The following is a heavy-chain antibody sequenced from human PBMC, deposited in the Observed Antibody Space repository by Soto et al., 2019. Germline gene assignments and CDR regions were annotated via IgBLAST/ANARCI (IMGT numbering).Heavy chain of an antibody. CDR2: IKQDGSEK. CDR3: ARVSNAGADSWSAYYYYYYYGIDV. V-gene: IGHV3-7*01. J-gene: IGHJ6*02. CDR1: GFTFSSYW. Sequence: GGSLRLSCAASGFTFSSYWMSWVRQAPGKGLEWVANIKQDGSEKYYVDSVKGRFTISSDNAKNSLYLQMNSLRAEDTAVYYCARVSNAGADSWSAYYYYYYYGIDVWGQGTTVTVSS. D-gene: IGHD3-3*01.